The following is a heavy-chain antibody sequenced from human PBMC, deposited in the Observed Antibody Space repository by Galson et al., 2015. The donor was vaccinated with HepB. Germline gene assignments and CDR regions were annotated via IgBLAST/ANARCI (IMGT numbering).Heavy chain of an antibody. Sequence: SLRLSCAASGFTFSNAWMNWVRQAPGKGLEWVAVIWYDGSNKYYADSVKGRFTISGDNSKNTLYLQMNSLRAEDTAVYYCARDHVVDTNYYYYYYMDVWGKGTTGTVSS. CDR2: IWYDGSNK. V-gene: IGHV3-33*08. D-gene: IGHD5-18*01. J-gene: IGHJ6*03. CDR3: ARDHVVDTNYYYYYYMDV. CDR1: GFTFSNAW.